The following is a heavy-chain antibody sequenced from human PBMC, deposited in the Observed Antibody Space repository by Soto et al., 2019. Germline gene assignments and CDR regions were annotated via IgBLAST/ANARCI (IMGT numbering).Heavy chain of an antibody. J-gene: IGHJ4*02. V-gene: IGHV3-23*01. CDR1: GFTFSSYA. CDR3: AKDPSIYSGYVLSPLDY. Sequence: EVQLLESGGGLVQPGGSLRLSCAASGFTFSSYAMSWVRQAPGKGLEWVSAISGSGGSTYYADSVKGRFTISRDNSKNTLYLQMNSLRAEDTAVYYCAKDPSIYSGYVLSPLDYWGQGTLVTVSS. CDR2: ISGSGGST. D-gene: IGHD5-12*01.